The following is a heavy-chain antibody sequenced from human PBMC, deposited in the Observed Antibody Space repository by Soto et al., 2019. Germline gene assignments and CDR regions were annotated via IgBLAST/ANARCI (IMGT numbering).Heavy chain of an antibody. J-gene: IGHJ5*02. Sequence: PGGSLRLSCAASGFTFSSYSMNWVRQAPGKGLEWVSYISSSSSTIYYADSVRGRFTISRDNAKNSLYLRMNSLRDEDTAVYYCAREGSTLNWFDPWGQGTLVTVSS. CDR1: GFTFSSYS. V-gene: IGHV3-48*02. CDR3: AREGSTLNWFDP. CDR2: ISSSSSTI.